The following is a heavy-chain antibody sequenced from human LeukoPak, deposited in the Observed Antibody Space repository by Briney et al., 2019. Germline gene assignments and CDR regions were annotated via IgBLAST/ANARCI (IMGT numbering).Heavy chain of an antibody. J-gene: IGHJ4*02. V-gene: IGHV3-33*06. Sequence: GRSLRLSCAASGFTFSSYGMHWVRQAPGKGLEWVAVIWYDGSNKYYADSVKGPFTISRDNSKNTLYLQMNSLRAEDTAVYYCAKATGSKFGYFDYWGQGTLVTVSS. CDR3: AKATGSKFGYFDY. CDR1: GFTFSSYG. D-gene: IGHD3-10*01. CDR2: IWYDGSNK.